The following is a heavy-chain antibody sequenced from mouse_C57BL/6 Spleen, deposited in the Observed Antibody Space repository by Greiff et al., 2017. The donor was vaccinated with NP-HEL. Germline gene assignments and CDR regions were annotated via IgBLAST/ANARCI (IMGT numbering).Heavy chain of an antibody. V-gene: IGHV10-3*01. J-gene: IGHJ1*03. CDR3: VRDGGIPYYYGSTHWYFDV. CDR1: GFTFNTYA. D-gene: IGHD1-1*01. Sequence: EVQLVESGGGLVQPKGSLKLSCAASGFTFNTYAMHWVRQAPGKGLEWVARIRSTRRNYAPSSSASFQDRFTISSDDSQSMLYLQMNNLKTEDTAMYYCVRDGGIPYYYGSTHWYFDVWGTGTTVTVSS. CDR2: IRSTRRNYAP.